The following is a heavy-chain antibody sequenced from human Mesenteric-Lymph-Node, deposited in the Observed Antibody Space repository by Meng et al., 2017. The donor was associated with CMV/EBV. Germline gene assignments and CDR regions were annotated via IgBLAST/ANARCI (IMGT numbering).Heavy chain of an antibody. V-gene: IGHV1-69*02. D-gene: IGHD6-13*01. Sequence: QVQLVQSGAEVKKPGSSVKVSCKASGGTFSSYTISWVRQAPGQGLEWMGRIISILGIANYAQKFQGSVTITADKSTGTAYMELSSLRSEDTAVYYCAGGIAAAGSRWFDPWGQGTLVTVSS. CDR3: AGGIAAAGSRWFDP. CDR2: IISILGIA. J-gene: IGHJ5*02. CDR1: GGTFSSYT.